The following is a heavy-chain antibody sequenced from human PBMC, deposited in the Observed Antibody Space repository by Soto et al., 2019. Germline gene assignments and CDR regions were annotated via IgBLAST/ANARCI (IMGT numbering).Heavy chain of an antibody. V-gene: IGHV2-5*02. CDR1: GFSLTPSGVG. CDR3: AHRVLRAVFGLVTTTAIYFDF. CDR2: SYWDDDK. J-gene: IGHJ4*02. D-gene: IGHD3-3*01. Sequence: ITLNESGPTVVKPTETLTLTCTFSGFSLTPSGVGVGWVRQSPGKDPEWFAVSYWDDDKRYSTSLKSTLTDNKDNSKIQVVLTMANVDPADTATYYCAHRVLRAVFGLVTTTAIYFDFWGQGTPVVVSS.